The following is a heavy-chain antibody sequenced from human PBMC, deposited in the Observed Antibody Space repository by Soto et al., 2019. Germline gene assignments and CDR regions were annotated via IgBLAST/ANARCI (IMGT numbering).Heavy chain of an antibody. CDR3: ARKPTGMDV. CDR2: ISYDGNNK. V-gene: IGHV3-30-3*01. Sequence: QVQLVESGGGVVQPGRSPRLSCAASGFIFSSYAMHWVRQAPGKGLEWVAAISYDGNNKYYADSVKGRFTISRDMSKNTLYLQMNNLRGEDTAVYYCARKPTGMDVWGQGTTVTVSS. J-gene: IGHJ6*02. CDR1: GFIFSSYA.